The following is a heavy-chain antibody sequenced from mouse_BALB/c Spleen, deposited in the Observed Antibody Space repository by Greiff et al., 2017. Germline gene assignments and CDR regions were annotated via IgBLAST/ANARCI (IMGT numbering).Heavy chain of an antibody. Sequence: DVKLVESGGGLVKPGGSLKLSCAASGFTFSSYAMSWVRQSPEKRLEWVAEISSGGSYTYYPDTVTGRFTISRDNAKNTLYLEMSSLRSEDTAMYYCARDGDGSRGDYAMDYWGQGTSVTVSS. CDR2: ISSGGSYT. V-gene: IGHV5-9-4*01. CDR3: ARDGDGSRGDYAMDY. J-gene: IGHJ4*01. CDR1: GFTFSSYA. D-gene: IGHD1-1*01.